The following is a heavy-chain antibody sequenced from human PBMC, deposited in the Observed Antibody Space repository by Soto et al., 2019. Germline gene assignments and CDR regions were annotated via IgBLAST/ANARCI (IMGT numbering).Heavy chain of an antibody. CDR1: GFTFSSYA. Sequence: EVQLLESGGGLVQPGGSLRLSCAASGFTFSSYAMSWVRQAPGKGLEWVSAISGSGGSTYYADSVKGRFTISRDNSKNTLYLQMNSVRADDTAVYYCAKDQERGSYPAGAFDFWGQVTMVTVSS. J-gene: IGHJ3*01. V-gene: IGHV3-23*01. CDR3: AKDQERGSYPAGAFDF. D-gene: IGHD1-26*01. CDR2: ISGSGGST.